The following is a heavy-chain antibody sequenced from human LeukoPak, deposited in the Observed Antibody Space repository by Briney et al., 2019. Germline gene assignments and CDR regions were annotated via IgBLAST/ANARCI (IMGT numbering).Heavy chain of an antibody. D-gene: IGHD2-2*02. J-gene: IGHJ3*02. CDR3: ARDIGFVVVPAAIDAFDI. V-gene: IGHV6-1*01. CDR2: TYYRSKWYN. Sequence: SQTLSLTCAISGDSVSSNSAAWNWIRQSPSRGLEWLGRTYYRSKWYNDYAVSVKSRITINPDTSKNQFSLQLNPVTPEDTAVYYCARDIGFVVVPAAIDAFDIWGQGTMVTVSS. CDR1: GDSVSSNSAA.